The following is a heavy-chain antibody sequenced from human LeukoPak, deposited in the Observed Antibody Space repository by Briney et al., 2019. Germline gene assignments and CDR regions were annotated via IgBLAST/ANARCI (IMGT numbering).Heavy chain of an antibody. D-gene: IGHD5-18*01. V-gene: IGHV3-30*18. CDR3: AKAPGYSYGSYYYYYGMDV. CDR1: GFTFSGYG. J-gene: IGHJ6*02. Sequence: GGSLRLSCAASGFTFSGYGMHWVRQAPGKGLEWVAVISFDGSNKYYGDSVKGRFTISRDNSKNVLYLQMNSLRAEDTAVYYCAKAPGYSYGSYYYYYGMDVWGQGTTVTVSS. CDR2: ISFDGSNK.